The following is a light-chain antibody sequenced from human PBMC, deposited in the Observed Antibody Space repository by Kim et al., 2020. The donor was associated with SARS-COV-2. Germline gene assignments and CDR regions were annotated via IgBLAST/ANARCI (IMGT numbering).Light chain of an antibody. CDR3: QQYGSA. CDR1: QSVSSSY. CDR2: GAS. J-gene: IGKJ4*01. V-gene: IGKV3-20*01. Sequence: LYLSPGERATLACRASQSVSSSYLAWYQQKPGQAPRLLIYGASSRATGIPDRFSGSGSGTDFTLTISRLEPEDFAVYYCQQYGSAFGGGTQGGYQ.